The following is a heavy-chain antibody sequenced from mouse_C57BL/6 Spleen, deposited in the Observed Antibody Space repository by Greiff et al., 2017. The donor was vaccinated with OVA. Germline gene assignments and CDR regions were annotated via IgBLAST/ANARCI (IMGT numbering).Heavy chain of an antibody. CDR2: IWSGGST. D-gene: IGHD2-1*01. J-gene: IGHJ3*01. CDR1: GFSLTSYG. Sequence: VQLVESGPGLVQPSQSLSITCTVSGFSLTSYGVHWVRQPPGKGLEWLGVIWSGGSTDYNAAFISRLSISKDNSKSQVFFKMNSLQADDTAIYYCAKNFGYGNYFAYWGQGTLVTVSA. V-gene: IGHV2-4*01. CDR3: AKNFGYGNYFAY.